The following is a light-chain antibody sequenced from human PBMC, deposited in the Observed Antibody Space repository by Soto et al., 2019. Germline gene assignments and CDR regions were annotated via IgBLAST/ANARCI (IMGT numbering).Light chain of an antibody. CDR3: QQCDDGPLT. CDR2: DTS. CDR1: QDISNY. Sequence: DIQMTQSPSSLYASVGDRVTITCQATQDISNYVNWYQHKTGEAPKLLIYDTSNLKPGVPSRFSGSGSGTDLSFPITSLQPEDIGTYYCQQCDDGPLTFGGGTKVEIK. V-gene: IGKV1-33*01. J-gene: IGKJ4*01.